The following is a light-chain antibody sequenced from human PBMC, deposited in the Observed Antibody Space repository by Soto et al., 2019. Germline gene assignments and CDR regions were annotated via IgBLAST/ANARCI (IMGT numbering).Light chain of an antibody. Sequence: QSVLTQPPSASGTPGQRVTSSCSGSSSNIGSNTVNWYQQLPGTAPKLLIYSHNQRPSGVPDRFSGSQSGTSASLAISGLQSEDEADYYCAAWDDSLNGSVFGTGTKLTVL. CDR2: SHN. V-gene: IGLV1-44*01. CDR3: AAWDDSLNGSV. CDR1: SSNIGSNT. J-gene: IGLJ1*01.